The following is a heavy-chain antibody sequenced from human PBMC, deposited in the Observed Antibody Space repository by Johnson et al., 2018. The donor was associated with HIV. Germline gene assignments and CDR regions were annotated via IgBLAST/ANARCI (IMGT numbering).Heavy chain of an antibody. J-gene: IGHJ3*02. Sequence: EVQLVESGGGLVQPGGSLRLSSAASGFSFDSHAINWVRQAPGKGLEWVSVIQSGGATYYADSVKGRFTISRDISKNTLYLQMNSLRAGDTAVYYCARDLRAFDIWGQGTMVTVSS. CDR1: GFSFDSHA. CDR2: IQSGGAT. CDR3: ARDLRAFDI. V-gene: IGHV3-66*01.